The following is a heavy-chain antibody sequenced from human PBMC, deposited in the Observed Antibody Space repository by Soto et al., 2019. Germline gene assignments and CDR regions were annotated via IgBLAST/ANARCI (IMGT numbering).Heavy chain of an antibody. D-gene: IGHD6-25*01. Sequence: GGSLRLSCAAAGFRFNDYYMTWIRQAPGKGLEWVSYISSGSSTIYYAHSVKGRFTISRDNAKNSLYLQMNSLRAEDTAVYYCATSSGALAASFPYYFDYWGQGTLVSVSS. CDR3: ATSSGALAASFPYYFDY. V-gene: IGHV3-11*01. CDR2: ISSGSSTI. CDR1: GFRFNDYY. J-gene: IGHJ4*02.